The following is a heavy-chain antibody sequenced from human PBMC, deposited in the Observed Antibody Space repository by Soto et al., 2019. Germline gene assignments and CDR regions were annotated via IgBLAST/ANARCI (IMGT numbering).Heavy chain of an antibody. CDR2: INHSGST. V-gene: IGHV4-34*01. J-gene: IGHJ1*01. CDR1: GGSFSGYY. CDR3: ARSYCSGGSCYPPEYFQH. D-gene: IGHD2-15*01. Sequence: SETLSLTCAVYGGSFSGYYWSGIRQPPGKGLEWIGEINHSGSTNYNPSLKSRVTISVDTSKNQFSLKLSSVTAADTAVYYCARSYCSGGSCYPPEYFQHWGQGTLVTVSS.